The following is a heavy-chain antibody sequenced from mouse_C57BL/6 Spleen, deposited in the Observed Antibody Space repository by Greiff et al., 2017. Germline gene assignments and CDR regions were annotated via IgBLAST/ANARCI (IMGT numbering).Heavy chain of an antibody. CDR3: TSRLGYDYDEAMDY. V-gene: IGHV5-9-1*02. J-gene: IGHJ4*01. CDR2: INSGGDYI. Sequence: EVQLVESGAGLVKPGGSLKLSCAASGFTFSSYAMSWVRQTPGKRLEWVAYINSGGDYIYYADTVKGRCTITRDNARNTLNLQMSSLTTEYTAMYYCTSRLGYDYDEAMDYWGQGTSVTVSS. D-gene: IGHD2-4*01. CDR1: GFTFSSYA.